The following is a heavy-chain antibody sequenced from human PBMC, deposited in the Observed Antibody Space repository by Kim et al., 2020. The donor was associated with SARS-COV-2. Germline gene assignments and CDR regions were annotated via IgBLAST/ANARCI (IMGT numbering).Heavy chain of an antibody. CDR3: ARSGGGYSFREYYFDY. CDR1: GFTFSSYW. CDR2: IKQDGSEK. Sequence: GGSLRLSCAASGFTFSSYWMSWVRQAPGKGLEWVANIKQDGSEKYYVDSVKGRFTISRDNAKNSLYLQMNSLRAEDTAVYYCARSGGGYSFREYYFDYWGQGTLVTVSS. J-gene: IGHJ4*02. D-gene: IGHD5-18*01. V-gene: IGHV3-7*01.